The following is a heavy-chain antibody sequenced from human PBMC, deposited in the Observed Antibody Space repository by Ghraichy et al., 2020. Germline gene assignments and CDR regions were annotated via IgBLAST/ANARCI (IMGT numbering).Heavy chain of an antibody. D-gene: IGHD4-17*01. CDR3: AKVGDDYGDYGSFDS. Sequence: GGSLRLSCAASGLTFSTYAMNWVRQAPGKGLEWVSTISGSYGSTYYADSVKGRFTISRDDSKNMVYLQMNRLRAEDTALYYCAKVGDDYGDYGSFDSWGQGTLVTVSS. CDR1: GLTFSTYA. J-gene: IGHJ4*02. CDR2: ISGSYGST. V-gene: IGHV3-23*01.